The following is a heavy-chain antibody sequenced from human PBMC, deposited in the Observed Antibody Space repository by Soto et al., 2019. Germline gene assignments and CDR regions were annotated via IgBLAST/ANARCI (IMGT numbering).Heavy chain of an antibody. J-gene: IGHJ4*02. V-gene: IGHV3-33*01. CDR2: IWYDGSNK. CDR1: GVTVSSYG. D-gene: IGHD6-13*01. Sequence: GGSLRLSCAASGVTVSSYGMHWSRQDPGKGLEWVAVIWYDGSNKYYADSVKGRFTISRDNSKNTLYLQMNSLRAEDTAVYYCASSGPSSDKCFDYWGQGTLVTVSS. CDR3: ASSGPSSDKCFDY.